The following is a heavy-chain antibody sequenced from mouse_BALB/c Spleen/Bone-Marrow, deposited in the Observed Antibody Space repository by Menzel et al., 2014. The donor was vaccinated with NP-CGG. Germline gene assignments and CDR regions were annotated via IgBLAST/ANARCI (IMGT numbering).Heavy chain of an antibody. CDR2: IDPATGNS. CDR3: ARNSFPDSDLNY. J-gene: IGHJ4*01. D-gene: IGHD1-2*01. CDR1: GFNIKDTY. V-gene: IGHV14-3*02. Sequence: VQLQQSGAELVKPGASVRLSCTASGFNIKDTYIHWVKQRPEQGLEWIGRIDPATGNSKYDQKFQGKATMRADTSSNTAYMQLTSLTFEDSAVYYCARNSFPDSDLNYWGQGTSVTVSS.